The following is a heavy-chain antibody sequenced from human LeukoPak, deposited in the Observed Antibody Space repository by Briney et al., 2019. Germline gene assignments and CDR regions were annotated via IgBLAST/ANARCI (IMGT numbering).Heavy chain of an antibody. J-gene: IGHJ4*02. D-gene: IGHD6-13*01. Sequence: PGGTLRVSCVASGFTFSSYKLYWVRQVPSKRREWVSHLGSSADVIYYGDSVRGRFTISRDNAKNSLYLQMDNLTAEDTAVYYCAKQLRRYGAADYWGQGTLVTVSS. V-gene: IGHV3-21*05. CDR1: GFTFSSYK. CDR3: AKQLRRYGAADY. CDR2: LGSSADVI.